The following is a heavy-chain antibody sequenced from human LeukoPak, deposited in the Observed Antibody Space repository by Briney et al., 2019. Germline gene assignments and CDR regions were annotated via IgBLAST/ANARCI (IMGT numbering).Heavy chain of an antibody. CDR2: ISPNTGDT. CDR3: AVAPGDY. V-gene: IGHV1-2*02. J-gene: IGHJ4*02. CDR1: GYTFTGYY. Sequence: ASVRVSCKASGYTFTGYYMHWERQAPGQGLEWMGWISPNTGDTHYAQKFQGRVTLTRDTSITTVYMELSRLTSDDTAIFYCAVAPGDYWGQGTLVTVSS. D-gene: IGHD2-21*01.